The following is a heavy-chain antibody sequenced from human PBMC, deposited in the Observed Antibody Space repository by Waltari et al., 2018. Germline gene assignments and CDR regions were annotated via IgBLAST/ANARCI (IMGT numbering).Heavy chain of an antibody. CDR2: ISSSSTSI. CDR3: ARGALYCSGGGCYPDY. Sequence: EVQLVESGGGLVKPGGSLRLSCVASGFNFSAYSMPWVRQDPGTGLEWVSSISSSSTSIYYADSVRGRFTISRDNAKNSLYLQMNSLRAEDTAVYYCARGALYCSGGGCYPDYWGQGTLVTVSS. V-gene: IGHV3-21*01. D-gene: IGHD2-15*01. CDR1: GFNFSAYS. J-gene: IGHJ4*02.